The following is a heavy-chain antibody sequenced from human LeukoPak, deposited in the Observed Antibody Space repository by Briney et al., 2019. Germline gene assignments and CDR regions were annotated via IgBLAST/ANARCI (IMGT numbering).Heavy chain of an antibody. CDR2: IYTSGST. CDR3: ARDRVTYYYDSSGYYSPANDAFDI. J-gene: IGHJ3*02. Sequence: SETLSLTCTVSGGSISSYYWSWIRQPAGKGLEWIGRIYTSGSTNYNPSLKSRVTMSVDTSKNQFSLKLSSVTAADTAVYYCARDRVTYYYDSSGYYSPANDAFDIWGQGTMVTVSS. V-gene: IGHV4-4*07. CDR1: GGSISSYY. D-gene: IGHD3-22*01.